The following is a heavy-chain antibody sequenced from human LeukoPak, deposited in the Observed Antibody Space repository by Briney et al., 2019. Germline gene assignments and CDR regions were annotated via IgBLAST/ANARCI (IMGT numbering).Heavy chain of an antibody. V-gene: IGHV4-39*07. CDR3: AREMYQLPRGGFDY. CDR2: LYYSGST. J-gene: IGHJ4*02. CDR1: GGSISSSTYY. Sequence: PSETLSLTCTVSGGSISSSTYYWGWIRQPPGKGLEWIGSLYYSGSTYYNASLKSRVTISVDRSKNQFSLKLSSVTAADTAVYYCAREMYQLPRGGFDYWGQGTLVTVSS. D-gene: IGHD2-2*01.